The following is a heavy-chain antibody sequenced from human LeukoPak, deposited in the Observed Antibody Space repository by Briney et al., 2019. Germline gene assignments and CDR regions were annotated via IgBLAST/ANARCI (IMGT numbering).Heavy chain of an antibody. CDR3: AKVGFMTPLNWFDP. J-gene: IGHJ5*02. Sequence: GGSLRLSCAASGFTFSSYAMSWVRQAPGKGQEWVSAISGSGGSTYYADSVKGRFTISRDNSKNTLYLQMNSLRAEDTAVYYCAKVGFMTPLNWFDPWGQGTLVTVSS. CDR2: ISGSGGST. CDR1: GFTFSSYA. V-gene: IGHV3-23*01.